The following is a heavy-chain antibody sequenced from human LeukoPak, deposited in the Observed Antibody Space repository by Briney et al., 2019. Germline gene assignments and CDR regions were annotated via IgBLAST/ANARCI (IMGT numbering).Heavy chain of an antibody. Sequence: PGGSLRLSCAASGFTFSSYAMHWVRQAPGKGLEWVAVISYDGSNKYYADSVKGRFTISRDNSKNTLYLQMNSLRAEDTAVYYCARGLPHYDSSGHFDYWGQGTLVTVSS. D-gene: IGHD3-22*01. CDR2: ISYDGSNK. V-gene: IGHV3-30-3*01. CDR1: GFTFSSYA. J-gene: IGHJ4*02. CDR3: ARGLPHYDSSGHFDY.